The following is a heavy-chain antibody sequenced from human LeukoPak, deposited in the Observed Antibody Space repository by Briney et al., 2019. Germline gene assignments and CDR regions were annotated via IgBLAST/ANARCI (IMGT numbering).Heavy chain of an antibody. CDR1: GSTFSSYA. Sequence: PGGPLRLSCAASGSTFSSYAMSWVRQAPGKGLEWVSVIYSGGSTYYADSVKGRFTISRDNSKNTLYLQMNSLRAEDTAVYYCARDLGYYFDYWGQGTLVIVSS. D-gene: IGHD3-10*01. CDR3: ARDLGYYFDY. J-gene: IGHJ4*02. V-gene: IGHV3-53*01. CDR2: IYSGGST.